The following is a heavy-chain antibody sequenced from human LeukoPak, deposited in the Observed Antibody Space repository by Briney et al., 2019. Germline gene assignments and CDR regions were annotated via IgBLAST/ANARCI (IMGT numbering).Heavy chain of an antibody. CDR3: ARDLPYYGSGDAFDI. CDR2: IYYSGST. J-gene: IGHJ3*02. Sequence: SETLSLTCTVSGXSISSYYWSWIRQPPGKGLEWIGYIYYSGSTNYNPSLKSRVTISVDTSKNQFSLKLSSVTAADTAVYYCARDLPYYGSGDAFDIWGQGTMVTVSS. V-gene: IGHV4-59*01. D-gene: IGHD3-10*01. CDR1: GXSISSYY.